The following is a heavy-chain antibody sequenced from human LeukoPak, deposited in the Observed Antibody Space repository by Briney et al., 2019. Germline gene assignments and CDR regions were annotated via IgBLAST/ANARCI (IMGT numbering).Heavy chain of an antibody. V-gene: IGHV4-34*01. Sequence: PSETLSLTCAVYGGSFSGYYWSWIRQPPGKGLEWIGEINHSGSTNYNPSLKSRVTISVDTSKNQFSLKLSSVTAADTAVYYCARSGTIFGVVNPALIIDYWGQRTLVTVSS. CDR1: GGSFSGYY. D-gene: IGHD3-3*01. CDR2: INHSGST. J-gene: IGHJ4*02. CDR3: ARSGTIFGVVNPALIIDY.